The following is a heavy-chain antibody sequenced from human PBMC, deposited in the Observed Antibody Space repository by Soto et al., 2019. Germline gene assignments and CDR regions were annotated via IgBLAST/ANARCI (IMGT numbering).Heavy chain of an antibody. V-gene: IGHV3-53*02. D-gene: IGHD2-2*02. CDR3: ATYTRLDY. Sequence: EVQLVETGGGLIQPGGSLRLSCAASGFTVSNNYMSWVRQAPGKGLEWVSLIYSGGSTIYADSVTGRFTISRDNSKITLFLQMNSLRAEDTAVYFCATYTRLDYWGQGTLVTVSS. J-gene: IGHJ4*02. CDR1: GFTVSNNY. CDR2: IYSGGST.